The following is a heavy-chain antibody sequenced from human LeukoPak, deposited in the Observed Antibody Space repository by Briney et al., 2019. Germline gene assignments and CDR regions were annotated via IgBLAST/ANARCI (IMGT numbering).Heavy chain of an antibody. CDR3: AKQGGLD. V-gene: IGHV5-51*01. Sequence: AASLKISCQGSGYSFINYWIGWLRQLPGKSLEWMGVVYPYDSDVRYSPAFEGQVTISADESISTAYLHWGSLKASDAAMYFCAKQGGLDWGRGTLVTVSS. CDR2: VYPYDSDV. CDR1: GYSFINYW. D-gene: IGHD2-15*01. J-gene: IGHJ4*02.